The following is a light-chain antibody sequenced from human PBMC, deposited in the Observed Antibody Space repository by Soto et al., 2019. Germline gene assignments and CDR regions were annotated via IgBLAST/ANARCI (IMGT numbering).Light chain of an antibody. CDR2: DVS. Sequence: QSALTQPASVSGSPGQSITISCTGTSGDVGAYNYVSWFQQHPGKSPKLIIFDVSNRPSGVSDRFSGSKSGSAASLTISGLQADDEADYYCASYTSSTTIIFGGGTQLTVL. V-gene: IGLV2-14*03. CDR3: ASYTSSTTII. J-gene: IGLJ2*01. CDR1: SGDVGAYNY.